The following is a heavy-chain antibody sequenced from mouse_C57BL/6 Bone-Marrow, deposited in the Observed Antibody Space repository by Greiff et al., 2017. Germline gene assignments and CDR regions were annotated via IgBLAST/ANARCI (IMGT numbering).Heavy chain of an antibody. J-gene: IGHJ2*01. CDR3: ARADGYYAYYFDY. V-gene: IGHV5-16*01. CDR2: INYDGSST. CDR1: GFTFSDYY. D-gene: IGHD2-3*01. Sequence: DVKLVESEGGLVQPGSSMKLSCTASGFTFSDYYMAWVRQVPEKGLEWVANINYDGSSTYYLDSLKSRFIISRDNAKNILYLQMSSLKSEDTATYYCARADGYYAYYFDYWGQGTTLTVSS.